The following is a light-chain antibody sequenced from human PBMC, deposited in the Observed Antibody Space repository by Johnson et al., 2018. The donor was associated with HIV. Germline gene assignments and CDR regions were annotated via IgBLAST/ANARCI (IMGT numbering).Light chain of an antibody. CDR2: ENN. Sequence: QSILTQPPSVSAAPGQKVTISCSGSNSNIGNNYVSWYQQLPGTAPKLLIYENNQRSSGIPDRFSGSKSATSATLGITGLQTGDEADYYCGTWDSSLSAPRAFGTGTKVTVL. V-gene: IGLV1-51*02. J-gene: IGLJ1*01. CDR1: NSNIGNNY. CDR3: GTWDSSLSAPRA.